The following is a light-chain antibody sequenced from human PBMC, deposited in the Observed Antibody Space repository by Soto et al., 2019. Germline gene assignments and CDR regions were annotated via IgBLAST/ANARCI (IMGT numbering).Light chain of an antibody. CDR3: CSYAGSSISWV. V-gene: IGLV2-23*02. J-gene: IGLJ3*02. Sequence: QSSLTQPASVSGSPGQSITISCSGTRRDVGSFNLVSWYQQTAGKAPKLIIYEVSERPSGVSNRFSGSKSGNTASLTISGRQTEDEAHYYCCSYAGSSISWVFGGGTKLTVL. CDR1: RRDVGSFNL. CDR2: EVS.